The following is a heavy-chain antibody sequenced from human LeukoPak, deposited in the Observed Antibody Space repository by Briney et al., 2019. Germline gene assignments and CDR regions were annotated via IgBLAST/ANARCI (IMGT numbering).Heavy chain of an antibody. J-gene: IGHJ6*04. CDR3: AKSYGSGGYYYGMDV. V-gene: IGHV1-2*04. D-gene: IGHD3-10*01. Sequence: GASVKVSCKASGYTFTGYYMHWVRQAPGQGLEWMGWINPSSGGTNYAQKFQGWVTMTRDTSISTAYMELSRLRSDDTAVYYCAKSYGSGGYYYGMDVWGKGTTVTVSS. CDR2: INPSSGGT. CDR1: GYTFTGYY.